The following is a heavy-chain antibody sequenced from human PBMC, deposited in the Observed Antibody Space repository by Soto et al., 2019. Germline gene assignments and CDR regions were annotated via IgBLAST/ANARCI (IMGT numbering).Heavy chain of an antibody. CDR2: ISYDGSKK. Sequence: GGSLRLSCAASGFTFSNYGMHWVRQAPGKGLEWVALISYDGSKKYYGDSVKGRFTISRDNSKNTLYLQMNSLRAEDTAVYYCARGRGYSSSWSIYYFDFWGQGTQVTVSS. CDR1: GFTFSNYG. V-gene: IGHV3-30*03. D-gene: IGHD6-13*01. CDR3: ARGRGYSSSWSIYYFDF. J-gene: IGHJ4*02.